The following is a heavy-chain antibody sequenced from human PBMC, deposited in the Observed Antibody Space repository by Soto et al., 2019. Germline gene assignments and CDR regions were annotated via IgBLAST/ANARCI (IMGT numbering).Heavy chain of an antibody. V-gene: IGHV4-31*03. D-gene: IGHD2-2*01. J-gene: IGHJ1*01. CDR3: ARVDRDIVVVPAAALVQH. CDR1: GGSISSGGYY. Sequence: PSETLSLTCTVSGGSISSGGYYWSWIRQHPGKGLEWIGYIYYSGSTYYNPSLKSRVTISVDTSKNQFSLKLSSVTAADTAVYYCARVDRDIVVVPAAALVQHWGQGTLVTVSS. CDR2: IYYSGST.